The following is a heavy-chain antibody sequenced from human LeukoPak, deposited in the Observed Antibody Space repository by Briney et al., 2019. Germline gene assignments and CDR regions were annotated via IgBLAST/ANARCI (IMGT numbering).Heavy chain of an antibody. CDR2: ISGSGGST. Sequence: PGGSLRLSCAASGFTFSSYSMNWVRQAPGKGLEWVSAISGSGGSTYYADSVKGRFTISRDNSKNTLYLQMNSLRAEDTAVYYCAKVGAVVAALYFDYWGQGTLVTVSS. D-gene: IGHD2-15*01. J-gene: IGHJ4*02. V-gene: IGHV3-23*01. CDR1: GFTFSSYS. CDR3: AKVGAVVAALYFDY.